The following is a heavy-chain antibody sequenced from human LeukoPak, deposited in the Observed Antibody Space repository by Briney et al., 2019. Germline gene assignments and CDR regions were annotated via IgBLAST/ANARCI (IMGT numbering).Heavy chain of an antibody. CDR1: GGSISNYH. Sequence: SETLSLTCTLSGGSISNYHWSWIRQPPGKGLEWIGHIYYSGDTNYNPSLKSRVSISVDTSKNQFSLKLSSVTAADTALYYCARTVHYSSGWSPTYYFDYWGQGTLVTVSS. V-gene: IGHV4-59*01. D-gene: IGHD6-19*01. CDR2: IYYSGDT. CDR3: ARTVHYSSGWSPTYYFDY. J-gene: IGHJ4*02.